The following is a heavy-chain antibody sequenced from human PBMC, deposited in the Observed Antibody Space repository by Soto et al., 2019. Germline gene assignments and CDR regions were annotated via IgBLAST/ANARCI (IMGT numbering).Heavy chain of an antibody. CDR3: ARSARRYFDHDGFDI. D-gene: IGHD3-9*01. J-gene: IGHJ3*02. CDR2: INVGNGNT. Sequence: QVQLVQSGAEVKKPGASVKVSCKASGYTFTDYAIHWVRQAPGQRLEWMGWINVGNGNTKYSQKFQGRVTITRDTSASTAYMELSSLRSEDTAVYYCARSARRYFDHDGFDICGQGTMVTVSS. V-gene: IGHV1-3*01. CDR1: GYTFTDYA.